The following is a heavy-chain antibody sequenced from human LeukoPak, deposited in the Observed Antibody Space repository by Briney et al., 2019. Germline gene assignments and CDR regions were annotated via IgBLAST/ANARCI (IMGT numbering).Heavy chain of an antibody. CDR1: GYTVSSTY. J-gene: IGHJ4*02. D-gene: IGHD3-22*01. Sequence: GGSLRLSCAASGYTVSSTYMTWVRQAPGKGLEWVSVIYSGGSTYYADSVKGRFTISRDNSKNTLYLQMNSLRAEDTAVYYCARGPYYYDRSGYFDYWGQGTLVTVSS. CDR2: IYSGGST. CDR3: ARGPYYYDRSGYFDY. V-gene: IGHV3-53*01.